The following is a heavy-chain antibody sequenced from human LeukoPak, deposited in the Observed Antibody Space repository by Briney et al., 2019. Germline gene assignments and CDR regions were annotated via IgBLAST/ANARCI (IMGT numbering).Heavy chain of an antibody. CDR1: GLSFSNYD. D-gene: IGHD3-10*01. J-gene: IGHJ4*02. CDR2: IWYDGSNK. Sequence: GGSLRLSCAPSGLSFSNYDMHWVRQAPGKGLEWVALIWYDGSNKYYADSVKGRFTISRDNSKNTLYLQMNSLRAEDTAVYSCARASGPFDYWGQGTLVTVSS. V-gene: IGHV3-33*01. CDR3: ARASGPFDY.